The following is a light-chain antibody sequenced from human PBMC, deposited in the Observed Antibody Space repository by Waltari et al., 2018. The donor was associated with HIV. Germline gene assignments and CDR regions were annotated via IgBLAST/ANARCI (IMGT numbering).Light chain of an antibody. CDR1: QGISSY. CDR2: AAS. Sequence: DIQLTQSPSFLSASVGSRVTITCLASQGISSYLAWYQQKPGKAPKLLIYAASTLQSGVPSRFSGSGSGTEFTLTISSLQPEDFATYYCQQLNSYLTFGQGTRLEIK. V-gene: IGKV1-9*01. CDR3: QQLNSYLT. J-gene: IGKJ5*01.